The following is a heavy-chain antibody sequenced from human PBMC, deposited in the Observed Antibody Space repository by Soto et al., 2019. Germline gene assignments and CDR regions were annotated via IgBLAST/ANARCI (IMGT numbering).Heavy chain of an antibody. CDR3: AGSPGTYWYFAL. Sequence: VQLVESGGGLVKPGGSLRLSCAASGFTFSDYYMSWIRQAPGKGLEWVSAISGSGDSTYYADSVKGRFTISRDNSKNTLYLQMNSLRAEDTAVYYCAGSPGTYWYFALWGRGTLVTVSS. D-gene: IGHD6-13*01. J-gene: IGHJ2*01. CDR1: GFTFSDYY. V-gene: IGHV3-23*04. CDR2: ISGSGDST.